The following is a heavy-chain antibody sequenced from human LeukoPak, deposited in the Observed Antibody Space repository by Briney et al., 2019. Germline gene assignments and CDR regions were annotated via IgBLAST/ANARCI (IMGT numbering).Heavy chain of an antibody. CDR3: ASHVDTPMVKYWYFDL. Sequence: GGSLRLSCAASGIVFSGSAMHWVRQASGKGLEWVSRIRNKANIYATAYSASVEGRFTISRDDSKNTAYLQMNSLKTEDTAMYYCASHVDTPMVKYWYFDLWGRGTLVTVSS. CDR1: GIVFSGSA. J-gene: IGHJ2*01. V-gene: IGHV3-73*01. CDR2: IRNKANIYAT. D-gene: IGHD5-18*01.